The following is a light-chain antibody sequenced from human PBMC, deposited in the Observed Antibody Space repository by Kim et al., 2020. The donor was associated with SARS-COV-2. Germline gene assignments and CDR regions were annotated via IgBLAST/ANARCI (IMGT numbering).Light chain of an antibody. Sequence: GQRVTISCSGSGSNIGSNYVYWYQQHPGTAPKLLIYRNNQRPSGVPGRFSGSKSGTSASLAISGLRSEDEADYYCAAWDDSLSGVVFGGGTQLTVL. J-gene: IGLJ2*01. CDR1: GSNIGSNY. CDR3: AAWDDSLSGVV. CDR2: RNN. V-gene: IGLV1-47*01.